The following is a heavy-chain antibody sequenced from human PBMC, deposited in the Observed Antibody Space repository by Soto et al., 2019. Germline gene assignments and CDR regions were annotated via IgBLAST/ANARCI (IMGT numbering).Heavy chain of an antibody. J-gene: IGHJ5*02. D-gene: IGHD3-10*01. Sequence: PGESLKISCKGPGHLFNNHWIGWVRQTPGKGLEWMGLIFTRDSETKTSPSFQGHVSFSVENSINTVYLQWTSLKTTDTGIYFCARGYFDSGHGYDLWGQGTMVTVSS. CDR1: GHLFNNHW. V-gene: IGHV5-51*01. CDR3: ARGYFDSGHGYDL. CDR2: IFTRDSET.